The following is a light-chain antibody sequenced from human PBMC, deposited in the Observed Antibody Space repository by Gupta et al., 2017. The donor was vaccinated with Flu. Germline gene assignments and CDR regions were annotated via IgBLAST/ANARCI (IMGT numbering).Light chain of an antibody. CDR2: AES. CDR3: QHYDTYPPLT. V-gene: IGKV1-8*01. J-gene: IGKJ4*01. Sequence: AIRMTQSPSSFSASTGDRVTITCRASQGISSYLDWYQQKPGKAPKLLIYAESTLQSGVPSRFSGSGYGTDFTLTISCLQAEDFENYYWQHYDTYPPLTLRGDTTVE. CDR1: QGISSY.